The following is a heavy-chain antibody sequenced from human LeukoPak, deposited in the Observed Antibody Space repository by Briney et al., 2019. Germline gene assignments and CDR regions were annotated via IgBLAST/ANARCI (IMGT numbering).Heavy chain of an antibody. D-gene: IGHD2-15*01. CDR3: ARHRAYCSGSKCYSVWFDP. V-gene: IGHV4-39*01. J-gene: IGHJ5*02. CDR1: GGSVSSRSYY. Sequence: SETLSLTCSVSGGSVSSRSYYWGWIRQPPGKGLEWIGSMYYSGSTDHNPSLKSRVTISVDTSKNQFSLNLRSVTAADTAVYYCARHRAYCSGSKCYSVWFDPWGQGTLVTVSS. CDR2: MYYSGST.